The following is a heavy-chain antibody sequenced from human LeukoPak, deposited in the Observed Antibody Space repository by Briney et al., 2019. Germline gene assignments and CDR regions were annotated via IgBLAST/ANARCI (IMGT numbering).Heavy chain of an antibody. CDR2: FDPEDGET. D-gene: IGHD3-9*01. CDR3: ATGMIGWLSFDY. Sequence: GASVKVSCKVSGYTLTELSMHGVRQAPGKGLEWMGGFDPEDGETIYAQKFQGRVTMTEDTSTDTAYMELSSLRSEDTAVYYCATGMIGWLSFDYWGQGTLVTVSS. CDR1: GYTLTELS. V-gene: IGHV1-24*01. J-gene: IGHJ4*02.